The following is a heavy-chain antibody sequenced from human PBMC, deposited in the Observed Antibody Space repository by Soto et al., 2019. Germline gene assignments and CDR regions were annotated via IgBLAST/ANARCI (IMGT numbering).Heavy chain of an antibody. V-gene: IGHV3-23*01. Sequence: EVQLLESGGGLVQPGGSLRLSCAVSGFIISDYGVTWVRQALGKGLEWVSGFSGGGGGTFYADSVKGRFTISRDDPKNTAYLQMNSLGAEDTAVYYCVRWNGFGDRWGQGTLVTVSS. J-gene: IGHJ5*02. CDR1: GFIISDYG. CDR3: VRWNGFGDR. D-gene: IGHD1-1*01. CDR2: FSGGGGGT.